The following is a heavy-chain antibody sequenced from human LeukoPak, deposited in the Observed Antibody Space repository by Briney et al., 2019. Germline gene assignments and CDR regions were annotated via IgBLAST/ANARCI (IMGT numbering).Heavy chain of an antibody. CDR1: GYTFTSYG. CDR3: ARVRGTALTAYPGYFDY. J-gene: IGHJ4*02. CDR2: ISIYTGNI. Sequence: ASVKVSCKASGYTFTSYGISWVRQAPGQGLEWLGWISIYTGNIKYGEKFQGRATMTRDTSTSTAYMEVRSLTSDGTAVYYCARVRGTALTAYPGYFDYWGQGTLVTVSS. D-gene: IGHD2-21*02. V-gene: IGHV1-18*04.